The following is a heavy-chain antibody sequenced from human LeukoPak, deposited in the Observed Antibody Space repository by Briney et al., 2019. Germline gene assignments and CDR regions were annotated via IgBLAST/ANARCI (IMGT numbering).Heavy chain of an antibody. D-gene: IGHD5-12*01. V-gene: IGHV1-2*02. J-gene: IGHJ4*02. CDR3: ARVSGRGYSGSEVDY. Sequence: GASVKVSCKASGGTFSSYTISWVRQAPGQGLEWMGWINPNSGGTNYAQKFQGRVTMTRDTSISTAYMELSRLRSDDTAVYYCARVSGRGYSGSEVDYWGQGTLVTVPS. CDR2: INPNSGGT. CDR1: GGTFSSYT.